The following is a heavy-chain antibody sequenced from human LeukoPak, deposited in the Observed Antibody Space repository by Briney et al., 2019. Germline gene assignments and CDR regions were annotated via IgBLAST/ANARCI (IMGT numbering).Heavy chain of an antibody. J-gene: IGHJ4*02. V-gene: IGHV3-43*01. CDR1: GFTFYYYT. Sequence: GGSLRLSCAASGFTFYYYTMYWVRQGPEKGLEWVSLISMDGVNTFYADSVKGRFTISRDNNKNSLYLQMNGLRTDDTGLYYCVKGRRRGYAYGTLESWGQGTLVTVSS. CDR3: VKGRRRGYAYGTLES. D-gene: IGHD5-18*01. CDR2: ISMDGVNT.